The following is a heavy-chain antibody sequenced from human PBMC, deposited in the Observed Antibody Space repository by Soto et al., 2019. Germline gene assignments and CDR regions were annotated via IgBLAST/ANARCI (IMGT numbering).Heavy chain of an antibody. CDR3: ARSQGRSTSLEIYYYYYYGMDV. D-gene: IGHD2-2*01. CDR2: IFPIPGTA. Sequence: QVQLVQSGAEVKKPGSSVKVSCKASGGTFGSYAISWVRQAPGQGLEWMGGIFPIPGTANYAQKFQVRVTIAADASTSTAYRELSSLRAEDTAVCYCARSQGRSTSLEIYYYYYYGMDVWGQGTTVTVSS. CDR1: GGTFGSYA. J-gene: IGHJ6*02. V-gene: IGHV1-69*01.